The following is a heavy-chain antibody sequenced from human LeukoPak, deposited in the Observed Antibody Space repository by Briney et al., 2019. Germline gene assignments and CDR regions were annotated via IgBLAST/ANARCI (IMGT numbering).Heavy chain of an antibody. V-gene: IGHV4-4*09. CDR1: GGSISGDF. CDR2: ISTSGST. J-gene: IGHJ4*02. CDR3: AGRGRGTYFDY. Sequence: SETLSLTCTVSGGSISGDFWNWIRQPPGKGLEWIAYISTSGSTNQNPSLKSRVTTSVDTSKNQFSLKLSSVTAADTAVYYCAGRGRGTYFDYGGQGPLATV. D-gene: IGHD3-16*01.